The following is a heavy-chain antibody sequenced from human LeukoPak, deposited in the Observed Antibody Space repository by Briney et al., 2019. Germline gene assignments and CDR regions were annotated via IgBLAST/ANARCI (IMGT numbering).Heavy chain of an antibody. CDR1: GYTFTDYY. V-gene: IGHV1-2*02. J-gene: IGHJ4*02. CDR2: INPNSGGT. D-gene: IGHD3-22*01. CDR3: ARDYDSSGYYRSFDY. Sequence: ASVKVSCKASGYTFTDYYMHWVRQAPGQGLEWMGWINPNSGGTNYAQKFQGRVTMTRDTSISTAYMELSRLRSDDTAVYYCARDYDSSGYYRSFDYWGQGTLVTVSS.